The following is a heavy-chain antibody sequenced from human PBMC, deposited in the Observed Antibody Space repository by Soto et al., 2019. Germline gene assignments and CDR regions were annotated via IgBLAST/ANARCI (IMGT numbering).Heavy chain of an antibody. V-gene: IGHV1-69*13. CDR3: ARDSRGYYDFWSGPRASYGMDV. J-gene: IGHJ6*02. Sequence: SVKVSCKASGGTFSSYAISWVRQAPGQGLEWMGGIIPIFGTANYAQKFQGRVTITADESTSTAYMELSSLRSEDTAVYYCARDSRGYYDFWSGPRASYGMDVWGQGTTVTVS. CDR1: GGTFSSYA. D-gene: IGHD3-3*01. CDR2: IIPIFGTA.